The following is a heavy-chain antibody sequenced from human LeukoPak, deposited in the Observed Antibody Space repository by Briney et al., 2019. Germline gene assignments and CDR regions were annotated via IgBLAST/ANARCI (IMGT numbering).Heavy chain of an antibody. J-gene: IGHJ4*02. CDR1: GFTFSSYG. V-gene: IGHV3-30*18. Sequence: GRSLRLSCAASGFTFSSYGMHWVRQAPGKGLEWVAVISYDGSNKYYADSVKGRFTISRDNSKNTLYLQMNSLRAEDTAVYYCAKGWGSEKERSFDYWGQGTLVTVSS. CDR3: AKGWGSEKERSFDY. D-gene: IGHD3-16*01. CDR2: ISYDGSNK.